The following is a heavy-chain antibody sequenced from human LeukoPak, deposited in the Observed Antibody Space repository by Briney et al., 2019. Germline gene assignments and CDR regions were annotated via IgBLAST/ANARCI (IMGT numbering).Heavy chain of an antibody. Sequence: ASVKVSCKASGYTFTGYYMHWVPQAPEQGLEWMGWINPNSGGTNYAQKFQGRVTMTRDTSISTAYMELSRRRSDDTAVYYCARDRGYLRDAFDMWGEGTMVSVSS. D-gene: IGHD5-12*01. CDR3: ARDRGYLRDAFDM. CDR2: INPNSGGT. J-gene: IGHJ3*02. CDR1: GYTFTGYY. V-gene: IGHV1-2*02.